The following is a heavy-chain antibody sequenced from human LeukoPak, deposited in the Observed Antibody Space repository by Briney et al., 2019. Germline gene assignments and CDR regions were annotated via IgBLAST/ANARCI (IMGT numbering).Heavy chain of an antibody. CDR3: AREEWYYYDSSGYSPLCY. Sequence: ASVKVFCKASGYTFTSYYMHWVRQAPGQGLEWMGIINPSGGSTSYAQKFQGRVTMTRDTSTSTVYMELSSLRSEDTAVYYCAREEWYYYDSSGYSPLCYWGQGTLVTVSS. D-gene: IGHD3-22*01. CDR2: INPSGGST. J-gene: IGHJ4*02. V-gene: IGHV1-46*01. CDR1: GYTFTSYY.